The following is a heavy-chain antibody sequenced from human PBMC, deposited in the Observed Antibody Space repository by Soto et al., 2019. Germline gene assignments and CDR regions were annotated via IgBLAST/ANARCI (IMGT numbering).Heavy chain of an antibody. V-gene: IGHV3-30*18. D-gene: IGHD3-22*01. J-gene: IGHJ6*01. Sequence: QVQLVESGGGVVQPGRSLRLSCAASGFTFSSYGMHWVRQAPGKGLEWVAVISYDGSNKYYADSVKGRFTISRDNSKNTLYLQMNSLRAEDTAVYYCAKVNEDCYDSSGYYVDYYYGMDVW. CDR3: AKVNEDCYDSSGYYVDYYYGMDV. CDR2: ISYDGSNK. CDR1: GFTFSSYG.